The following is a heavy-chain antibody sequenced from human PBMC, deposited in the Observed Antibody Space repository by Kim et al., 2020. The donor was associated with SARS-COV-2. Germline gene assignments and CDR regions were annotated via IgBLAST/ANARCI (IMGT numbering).Heavy chain of an antibody. J-gene: IGHJ3*02. V-gene: IGHV6-1*01. CDR3: ARDTPGQKGFDI. Sequence: DHDPSVRRRITINPDTSKNQFSLQLNAVTPEDTAVYYCARDTPGQKGFDIWGQGTMVTVSS.